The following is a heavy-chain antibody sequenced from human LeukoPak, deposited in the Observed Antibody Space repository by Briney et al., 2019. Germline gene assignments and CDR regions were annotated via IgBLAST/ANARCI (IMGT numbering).Heavy chain of an antibody. CDR1: GFTFDDYA. CDR2: ISWNSGSI. V-gene: IGHV3-9*01. Sequence: GGSLRLSCAASGFTFDDYAMHWVRQAPGKGLEWVSGISWNSGSIGYADSVKGRFTISRDNAKNSLYLQMNSLRAEDTAVYYCAREWGSKLDYWGQGTLVTVSS. J-gene: IGHJ4*02. CDR3: AREWGSKLDY. D-gene: IGHD7-27*01.